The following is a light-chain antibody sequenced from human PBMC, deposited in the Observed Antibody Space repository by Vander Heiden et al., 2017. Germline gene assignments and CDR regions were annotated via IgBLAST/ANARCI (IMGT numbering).Light chain of an antibody. CDR1: KLGDKY. CDR2: QDS. Sequence: SYELTRPPSVSVSPGQTASITCSGDKLGDKYACWYQQKPGQSPVLVIYQDSKRPSGIPERFSGSNSGNTATLTISGTQAMDEADYYCQAWDSSIAVIFGGGTKLTVL. J-gene: IGLJ2*01. V-gene: IGLV3-1*01. CDR3: QAWDSSIAVI.